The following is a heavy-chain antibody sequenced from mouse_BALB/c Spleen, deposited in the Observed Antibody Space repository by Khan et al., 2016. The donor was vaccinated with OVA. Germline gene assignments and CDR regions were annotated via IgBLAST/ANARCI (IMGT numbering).Heavy chain of an antibody. CDR2: ISTYYGDA. Sequence: QVRLQQSGAELVRPGVSVKISCKGSGYTFTDYAMHWVKQSHAKSLELIGVISTYYGDADYNQKFKGKATMTVDKSSSTAYMELARLTSEDSAIYYCARGSGNSRFAYWGQATLVTVAA. V-gene: IGHV1S137*01. CDR3: ARGSGNSRFAY. D-gene: IGHD1-3*01. J-gene: IGHJ3*01. CDR1: GYTFTDYA.